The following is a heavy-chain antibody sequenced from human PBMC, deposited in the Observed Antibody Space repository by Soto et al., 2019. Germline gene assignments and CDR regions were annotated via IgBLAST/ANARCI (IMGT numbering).Heavy chain of an antibody. CDR2: IYYSGST. V-gene: IGHV4-31*03. CDR1: GGSIISGGYY. J-gene: IGHJ4*02. Sequence: SETLSLTCTVSGGSIISGGYYWSWIRQHPGKGLEWIGYIYYSGSTYYNPSLKSRVTISVDTSKNQFSLKLSSVTAADTAVYYCARFIPGTGSDYWGQGTLVTVSS. CDR3: ARFIPGTGSDY. D-gene: IGHD1-20*01.